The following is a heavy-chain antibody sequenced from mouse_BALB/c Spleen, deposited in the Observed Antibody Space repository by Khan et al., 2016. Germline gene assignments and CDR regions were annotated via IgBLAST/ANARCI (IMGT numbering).Heavy chain of an antibody. J-gene: IGHJ3*01. Sequence: EVELVESGPGLVKPSQSLSLTCTVTGYSITSDYAWNWIRQFPGNKLEWMGYISYSGSTSYNPSLKSRISITRDTSKNQFFLQLNSVTTEDTATYYCASRGLRRGTWFAYWGQGTLVTVSA. CDR2: ISYSGST. CDR3: ASRGLRRGTWFAY. D-gene: IGHD2-4*01. V-gene: IGHV3-2*02. CDR1: GYSITSDYA.